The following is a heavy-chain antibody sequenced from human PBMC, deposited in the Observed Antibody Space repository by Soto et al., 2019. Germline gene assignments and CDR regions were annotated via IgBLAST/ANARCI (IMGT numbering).Heavy chain of an antibody. V-gene: IGHV3-33*01. D-gene: IGHD3-10*01. CDR3: ARERTFGENNHNYMDV. CDR2: IWSDGSNQ. J-gene: IGHJ6*03. Sequence: ESVGGVVQPGGSLRLSCAASAFTFRRHGMHWVRQAPGKGLQWVGVIWSDGSNQRYAESVKGRFTISRDNSKNTLYLQMNSLRAEDTAVYYCARERTFGENNHNYMDVWGTGITVTVSS. CDR1: AFTFRRHG.